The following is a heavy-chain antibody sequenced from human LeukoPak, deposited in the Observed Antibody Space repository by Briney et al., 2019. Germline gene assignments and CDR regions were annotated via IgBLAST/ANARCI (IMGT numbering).Heavy chain of an antibody. CDR1: GYTFTSYY. CDR2: INPSGGST. Sequence: ASVKVSCKASGYTFTSYYMHWVRQAPGQGLEWMGIINPSGGSTSYAQKFQGRVTMTRDTSTSTVYMELSSLRSEDTAVYYCASEQLLAAAGTRDAFDIWGQGTMVTVSS. J-gene: IGHJ3*02. CDR3: ASEQLLAAAGTRDAFDI. V-gene: IGHV1-46*01. D-gene: IGHD6-13*01.